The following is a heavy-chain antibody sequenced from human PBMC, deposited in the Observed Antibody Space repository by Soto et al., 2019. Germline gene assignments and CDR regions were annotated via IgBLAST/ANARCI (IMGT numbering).Heavy chain of an antibody. CDR2: IYFSGRT. Sequence: PSETLSLTCTVSGDSISSNSNYWGWIRQPPGKGLEWIGSIYFSGRTYYNPSLNSRVTISVDTSKNQFSLKLSSVTAADTAVYYCARGGSEDWNYARYWFDPWGQGTLVTVSS. CDR3: ARGGSEDWNYARYWFDP. CDR1: GDSISSNSNY. J-gene: IGHJ5*02. D-gene: IGHD1-7*01. V-gene: IGHV4-39*02.